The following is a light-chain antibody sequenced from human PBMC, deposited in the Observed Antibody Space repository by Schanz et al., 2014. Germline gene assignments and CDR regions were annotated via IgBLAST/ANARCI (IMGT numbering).Light chain of an antibody. CDR3: QQSYNSPFT. Sequence: AIQLTQSPSSLSASVGDRVTITCRASQGISSHLAWYQQKPGKAPKVLIYDASSLESGVPSRFSGSGSGTEFTLTINSLQSDDFATYHCQQSYNSPFTFGQGTKLEIK. CDR1: QGISSH. CDR2: DAS. V-gene: IGKV1D-13*01. J-gene: IGKJ2*01.